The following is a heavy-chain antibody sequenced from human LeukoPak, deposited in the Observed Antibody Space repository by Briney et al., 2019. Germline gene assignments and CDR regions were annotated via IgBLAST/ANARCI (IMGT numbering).Heavy chain of an antibody. J-gene: IGHJ3*02. V-gene: IGHV3-74*01. CDR2: LNSDGTST. D-gene: IGHD6-13*01. CDR3: AILVSSRYSIGSFDI. CDR1: GFSISSYW. Sequence: PGGSLRLSCAASGFSISSYWMHWVRQVPGKGLVWVSRLNSDGTSTTYADCVKGRLTISRDNAKNTLNLQMNSLRAEDTAVYYCAILVSSRYSIGSFDIWGQGTVVSVST.